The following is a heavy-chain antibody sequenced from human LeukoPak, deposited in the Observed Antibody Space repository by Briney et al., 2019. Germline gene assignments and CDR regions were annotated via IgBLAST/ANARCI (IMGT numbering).Heavy chain of an antibody. J-gene: IGHJ4*02. CDR3: ARQSWLPDY. Sequence: SVKGRFTISRDNSKNTLYLQMNSLTVEDTAVYHCARQSWLPDYWGQGTLVTVSS. D-gene: IGHD5-18*01. V-gene: IGHV3-23*01.